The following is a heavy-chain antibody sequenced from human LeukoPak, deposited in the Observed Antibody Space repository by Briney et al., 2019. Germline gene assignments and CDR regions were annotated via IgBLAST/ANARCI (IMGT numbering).Heavy chain of an antibody. CDR3: ARDPGYTYAPNYDF. CDR1: GFNFGEYA. D-gene: IGHD5-18*01. J-gene: IGHJ4*02. V-gene: IGHV3-20*04. Sequence: GGSLRLSCAGSGFNFGEYAMSWVRHVPGKGLEWVSGINWNGDSTRYVDSVKGRFTISRDNAKNSLYLQMNSLGDEDTALYYCARDPGYTYAPNYDFWGQGTLVTVSS. CDR2: INWNGDST.